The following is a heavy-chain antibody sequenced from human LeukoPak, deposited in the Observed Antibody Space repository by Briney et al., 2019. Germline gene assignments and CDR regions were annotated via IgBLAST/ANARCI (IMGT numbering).Heavy chain of an antibody. V-gene: IGHV4-39*02. CDR2: MYYSGST. J-gene: IGHJ4*02. Sequence: TSETLSLTCTVSGGSISNSSYYWGWIRQPPGKGLEWIGYMYYSGSTYYNPSLKSRVTISVDTSKNHFSLQLSSVTAADTAVYYCAGDVDIVADRIFDFWGQGTLVTVSS. CDR3: AGDVDIVADRIFDF. CDR1: GGSISNSSYY. D-gene: IGHD5-12*01.